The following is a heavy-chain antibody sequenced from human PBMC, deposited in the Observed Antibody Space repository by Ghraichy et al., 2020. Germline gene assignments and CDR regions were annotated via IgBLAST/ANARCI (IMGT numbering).Heavy chain of an antibody. CDR2: ISSSGSTK. CDR3: AREGHYYFDY. Sequence: GESLNISCAPSGFTFSTYEVIWVRQAPGKGLEWVSYISSSGSTKYYADSVKGRFTISRDNAKNSLYLQMNSLRVEDTAFYYCAREGHYYFDYWGQGTLVTVSS. J-gene: IGHJ4*02. V-gene: IGHV3-48*03. CDR1: GFTFSTYE.